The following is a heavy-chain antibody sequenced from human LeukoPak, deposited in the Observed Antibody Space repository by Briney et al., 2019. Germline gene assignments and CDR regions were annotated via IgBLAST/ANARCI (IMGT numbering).Heavy chain of an antibody. CDR3: AAEYSSSPHY. V-gene: IGHV4-39*07. CDR2: IYYSGTS. CDR1: GGSISSSSYH. D-gene: IGHD3-22*01. Sequence: PSETLSLTCTVSGGSISSSSYHWGWLRQPPGKGLEWIASIYYSGTSYYNPSLKSRVTISVDTSKNQFSLKLNSVTAADTAVYYCAAEYSSSPHYWGQGTLVSVSS. J-gene: IGHJ4*02.